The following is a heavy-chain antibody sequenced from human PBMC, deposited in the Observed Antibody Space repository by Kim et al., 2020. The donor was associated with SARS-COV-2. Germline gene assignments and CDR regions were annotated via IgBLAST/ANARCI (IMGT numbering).Heavy chain of an antibody. D-gene: IGHD5-12*01. Sequence: PRLKSRVTISVDTSKNQFSLKLSSVTAADTAVYYCAARPVEMATLGPFDYWGQGTLVTVSS. V-gene: IGHV4-39*07. J-gene: IGHJ4*02. CDR3: AARPVEMATLGPFDY.